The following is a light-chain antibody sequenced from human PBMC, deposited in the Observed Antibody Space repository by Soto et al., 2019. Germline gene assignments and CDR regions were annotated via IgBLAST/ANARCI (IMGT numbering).Light chain of an antibody. CDR2: DAS. CDR3: QQRSNWPLVT. J-gene: IGKJ3*01. CDR1: QSVSSY. V-gene: IGKV3-11*01. Sequence: EIVLTQSPATLSLSPGERATLSCRASQSVSSYLAWYQQKPGQPPRLLIYDASNRATGIPARFSGSGSGTDLTLTISSLETEEFAVYYCQQRSNWPLVTFGPGTRVDVK.